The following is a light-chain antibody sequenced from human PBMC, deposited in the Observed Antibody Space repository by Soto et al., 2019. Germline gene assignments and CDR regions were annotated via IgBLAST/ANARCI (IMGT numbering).Light chain of an antibody. J-gene: IGLJ3*02. Sequence: QSALTQPASVSGSPGQSITISCTGTSSDVGGYNYVSWYQQHPGKAPKLMIYDVSNRPSGVSNRFSGSKSGNTASLTISGLQTEEEADYYCSSSTSSSTFRFGGGTKLTVL. CDR2: DVS. CDR3: SSSTSSSTFR. V-gene: IGLV2-14*03. CDR1: SSDVGGYNY.